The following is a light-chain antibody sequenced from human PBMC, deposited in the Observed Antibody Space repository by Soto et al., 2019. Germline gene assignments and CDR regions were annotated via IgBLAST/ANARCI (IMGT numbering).Light chain of an antibody. J-gene: IGKJ4*02. CDR2: AAS. CDR1: QSISSF. Sequence: DIQMTQSPPSLSASVGDSVTITCRASQSISSFLNWYQQKPGKAPRVLISAASTLQSGVPSRFSGSGAGTDFTLTISSLQPEDFATYYCQQLVSYPQFGGGTKVDI. CDR3: QQLVSYPQ. V-gene: IGKV1-39*01.